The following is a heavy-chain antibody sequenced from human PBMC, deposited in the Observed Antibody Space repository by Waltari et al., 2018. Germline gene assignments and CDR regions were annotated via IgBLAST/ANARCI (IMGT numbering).Heavy chain of an antibody. Sequence: EVQLVESGGGLVQPGGSLTLSCAASGFTFSGSALHWVRQASGKGLEWLGHIRSKANNYATAYVASVKGRFTISRDDSKNTTYLQMNSLKIEDTAIYYCTRGSGTYSYWGQGTLVTVSS. CDR2: IRSKANNYAT. D-gene: IGHD1-26*01. J-gene: IGHJ4*02. CDR3: TRGSGTYSY. V-gene: IGHV3-73*02. CDR1: GFTFSGSA.